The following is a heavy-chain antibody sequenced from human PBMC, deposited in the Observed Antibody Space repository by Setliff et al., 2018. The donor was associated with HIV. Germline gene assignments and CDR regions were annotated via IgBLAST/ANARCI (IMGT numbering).Heavy chain of an antibody. V-gene: IGHV3-48*01. CDR3: ARDLHWAFDY. J-gene: IGHJ4*02. Sequence: GGSLRLSCTASGFTFSSYSMNWVRQAPGRGLEWVSYISGDSNIIDYADSVKGRFTISRDNAKNSLYLQMNSLRAEDTAVYYCARDLHWAFDYWGQGTLVTVSS. CDR2: ISGDSNII. CDR1: GFTFSSYS. D-gene: IGHD7-27*01.